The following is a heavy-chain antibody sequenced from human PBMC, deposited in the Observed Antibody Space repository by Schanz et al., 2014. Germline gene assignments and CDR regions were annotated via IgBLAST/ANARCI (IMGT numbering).Heavy chain of an antibody. Sequence: VQLVESGGGVVQPGRSLRLSCVASGFTFSSYDVFWVRQAPGKGLEWVSIISGSGGNTYYADAVRGRFTISRDNSKNTLYLQMNSLRAEDTAVYYCLAPDYGMDVWGQGTTVTVSS. CDR3: LAPDYGMDV. J-gene: IGHJ6*02. V-gene: IGHV3-23*04. CDR1: GFTFSSYD. CDR2: ISGSGGNT.